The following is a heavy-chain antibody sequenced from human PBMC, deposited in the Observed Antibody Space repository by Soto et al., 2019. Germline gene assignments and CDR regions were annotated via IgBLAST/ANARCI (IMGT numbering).Heavy chain of an antibody. Sequence: GGSLRLSCAASGFTFSSYGMHWVRQAPGKGLEWVAVISYDGSNKYYADSVKGRFTISRDNSKNTLYLQMSSLRAEDTAVYYCAKDLGGRYYDFWSGYYTDYYYGMDVWGQGTTVTVSS. CDR1: GFTFSSYG. V-gene: IGHV3-30*18. D-gene: IGHD3-3*01. CDR3: AKDLGGRYYDFWSGYYTDYYYGMDV. J-gene: IGHJ6*02. CDR2: ISYDGSNK.